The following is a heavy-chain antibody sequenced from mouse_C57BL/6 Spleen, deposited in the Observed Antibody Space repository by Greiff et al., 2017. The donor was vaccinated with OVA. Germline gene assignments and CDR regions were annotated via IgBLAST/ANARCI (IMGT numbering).Heavy chain of an antibody. CDR3: ARSHLTENYAMDY. D-gene: IGHD1-1*01. J-gene: IGHJ4*01. CDR1: GYTFTSYT. CDR2: INPSSGYT. V-gene: IGHV1-4*01. Sequence: QVQLKQSGAELARPGASVKMSCKASGYTFTSYTMHWVKQRPGQGLEWIGYINPSSGYTKYNQKFKDKATLTADKSSSTAYMQLSSLTSEDSAVYYCARSHLTENYAMDYWGQGTSVTVSS.